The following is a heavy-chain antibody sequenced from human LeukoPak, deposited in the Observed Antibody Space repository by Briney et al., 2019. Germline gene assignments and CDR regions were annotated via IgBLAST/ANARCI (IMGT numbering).Heavy chain of an antibody. J-gene: IGHJ4*02. CDR1: GFTVSSNH. CDR3: AREGHGSGSYWDY. D-gene: IGHD3-10*01. V-gene: IGHV3-53*01. CDR2: IYSGGST. Sequence: GGSLRLSCAASGFTVSSNHMSWVRQAPGKGLEWVSVIYSGGSTYYADSVKGRFTISRDNSKNTLYLQMNSLRAEDTAVYYCAREGHGSGSYWDYWGQGTLVTVSS.